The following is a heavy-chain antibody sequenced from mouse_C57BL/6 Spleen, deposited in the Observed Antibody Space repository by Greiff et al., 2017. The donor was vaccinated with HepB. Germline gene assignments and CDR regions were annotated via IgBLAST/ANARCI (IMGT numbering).Heavy chain of an antibody. J-gene: IGHJ1*03. V-gene: IGHV2-5*01. CDR2: IWRGGST. CDR1: GFSLTSYG. CDR3: AKDYYGSSNYWYFDV. D-gene: IGHD1-1*01. Sequence: VQLVESGPGLVQPSQSLSITCTVSGFSLTSYGVHWVRQSPGKGLEWLGVIWRGGSTDYNAAFMSRLSITKDNSKSQVFFKMNSLQADDTAIYYCAKDYYGSSNYWYFDVWGTGTTVTVSS.